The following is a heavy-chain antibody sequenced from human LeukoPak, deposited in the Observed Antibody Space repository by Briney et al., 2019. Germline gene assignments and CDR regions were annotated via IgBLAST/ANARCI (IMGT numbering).Heavy chain of an antibody. CDR3: ARISRAPQVTTGGYYFDY. D-gene: IGHD4-11*01. V-gene: IGHV1-46*01. CDR1: GYTFTDYY. Sequence: ASVKVSCKASGYTFTDYYMHWVRQAPGQGLEWMGIINPSGGSTSYAQKFQGRVTMTRDMSTSTVYMELSRLRSDDTAVYYCARISRAPQVTTGGYYFDYWGQGTLVTVSS. J-gene: IGHJ4*02. CDR2: INPSGGST.